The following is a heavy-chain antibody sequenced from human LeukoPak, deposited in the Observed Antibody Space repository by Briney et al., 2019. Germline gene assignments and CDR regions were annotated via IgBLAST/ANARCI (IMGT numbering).Heavy chain of an antibody. J-gene: IGHJ4*02. CDR2: IIPILGIA. CDR3: ARESPVYYYDSSGYYLDY. Sequence: ASVKVSCKASGGTFSSYAISWVRQAPGQGLEWMGRIIPILGIANYAQKFRGRVTITADKSTSTAYMEQSSLRSEDTAVYYCARESPVYYYDSSGYYLDYWGQGTLVTVSS. V-gene: IGHV1-69*04. D-gene: IGHD3-22*01. CDR1: GGTFSSYA.